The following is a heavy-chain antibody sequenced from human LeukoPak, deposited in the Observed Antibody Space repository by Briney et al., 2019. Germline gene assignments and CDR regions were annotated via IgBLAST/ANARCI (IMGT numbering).Heavy chain of an antibody. D-gene: IGHD1-26*01. J-gene: IGHJ4*02. V-gene: IGHV3-23*01. CDR3: AREHTTLFDF. Sequence: GGSLRLSCAASGFTFSSYAMGWVRQAPGKGLEWVSAISNGGGSTYYADSVKGRFTISRDNSKNSLYLQMNSLRAEDTAVYYCAREHTTLFDFWGQGTLVTVSS. CDR1: GFTFSSYA. CDR2: ISNGGGST.